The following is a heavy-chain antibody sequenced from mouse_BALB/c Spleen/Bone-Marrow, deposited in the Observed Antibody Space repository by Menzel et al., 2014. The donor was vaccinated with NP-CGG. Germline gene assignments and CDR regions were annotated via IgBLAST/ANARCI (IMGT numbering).Heavy chain of an antibody. CDR3: ARDDYYAMDY. CDR1: GFTFADYY. V-gene: IGHV7-3*02. CDR2: IRNKANGYTT. J-gene: IGHJ4*01. Sequence: EVQRVESGGGLVQPGGSLRPSCATSGFTFADYYMSWVRQPPGEALEWLGFIRNKANGYTTEYSASVKGRFTISRDNSQSILYLQMNTLRAEDSATYYCARDDYYAMDYWGQGTSVTVSS.